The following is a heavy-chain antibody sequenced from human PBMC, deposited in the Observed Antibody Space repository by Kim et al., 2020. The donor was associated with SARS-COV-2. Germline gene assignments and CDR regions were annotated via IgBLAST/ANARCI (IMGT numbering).Heavy chain of an antibody. V-gene: IGHV4-34*01. CDR1: GGSFSGYY. D-gene: IGHD3-10*01. Sequence: SETLSLTCAVFGGSFSGYYWSWIRQPPGKGLEWIGEISDSGSTNYNPSLKSRVTISVDTSKNQFSLNLSSVTAADTAVYYCARRALGSASGDWGQGTLVTVSS. J-gene: IGHJ4*02. CDR2: ISDSGST. CDR3: ARRALGSASGD.